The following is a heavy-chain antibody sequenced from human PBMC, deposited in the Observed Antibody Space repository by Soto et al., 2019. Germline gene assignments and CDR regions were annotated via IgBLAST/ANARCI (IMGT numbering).Heavy chain of an antibody. Sequence: SETLSLTCTVSCGSISSGGYYWSWIRQHPGKGLEWIVYIYYSGSTYYNPSLKSRVTISVDTSKNQFSLKLSSVTAADTAVYYCARDVHKAMGANWFDPWGQGTLVTVSS. J-gene: IGHJ5*02. CDR2: IYYSGST. CDR3: ARDVHKAMGANWFDP. V-gene: IGHV4-31*03. D-gene: IGHD5-18*01. CDR1: CGSISSGGYY.